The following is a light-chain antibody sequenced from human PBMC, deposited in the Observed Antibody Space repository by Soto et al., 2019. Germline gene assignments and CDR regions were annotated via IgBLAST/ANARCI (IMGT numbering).Light chain of an antibody. CDR3: QQTYTTPLT. CDR2: SAS. J-gene: IGKJ4*01. CDR1: QGVSSN. Sequence: DIQMTQSPSSLSASVGDRVTIICRASQGVSSNLQWYQQKPGRAPKLLIHSASTLQSGVPSRFTGTRSGTDFTLTISSLQPEGFATYFCQQTYTTPLTFGGGTKVDIK. V-gene: IGKV1-39*01.